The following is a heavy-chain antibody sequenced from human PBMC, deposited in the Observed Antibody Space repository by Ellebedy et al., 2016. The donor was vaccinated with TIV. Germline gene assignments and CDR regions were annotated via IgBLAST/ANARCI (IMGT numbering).Heavy chain of an antibody. D-gene: IGHD3-3*01. CDR1: GYSFSSYW. Sequence: PGGSLRLSCKGSGYSFSSYWIGRVRQMPGKGLEWMGIIYPGDSDTRYSPSFQGQVTISADKSISTAYLQWSSLKASDTAMYYCARQPGRVWSGYWGNYGDYAYYFDYWGQGTLVTVSS. CDR2: IYPGDSDT. CDR3: ARQPGRVWSGYWGNYGDYAYYFDY. V-gene: IGHV5-51*01. J-gene: IGHJ4*02.